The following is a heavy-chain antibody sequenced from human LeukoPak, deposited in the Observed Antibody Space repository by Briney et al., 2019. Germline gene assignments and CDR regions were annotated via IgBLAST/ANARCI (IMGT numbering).Heavy chain of an antibody. Sequence: GASLRLSCAVSGINLSNYGMSWVRQAPGKGLEWVAGISDSGGRAYYADSVKGRFTISRDSPKNTLYLQMNSLRAEDTAVYFCAKRGVVIRVILVGFHKEAYYFDSWGQGALVTVSS. CDR1: GINLSNYG. D-gene: IGHD3-22*01. CDR2: ISDSGGRA. CDR3: AKRGVVIRVILVGFHKEAYYFDS. V-gene: IGHV3-23*01. J-gene: IGHJ4*02.